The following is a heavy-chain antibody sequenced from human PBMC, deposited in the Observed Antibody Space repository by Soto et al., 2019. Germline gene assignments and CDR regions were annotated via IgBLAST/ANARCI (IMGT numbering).Heavy chain of an antibody. J-gene: IGHJ4*02. V-gene: IGHV3-33*01. D-gene: IGHD6-13*01. CDR3: AIGIVAAGFDY. Sequence: PGGSLRLSCAASGFTFSNYDMHWVRQAPGKGLEWVAVIWYDGSNKYYEDSVKGRFTISRDNSKNTLYLQMNSLRADDTAVYYCAIGIVAAGFDYWGQGTLVTVSS. CDR1: GFTFSNYD. CDR2: IWYDGSNK.